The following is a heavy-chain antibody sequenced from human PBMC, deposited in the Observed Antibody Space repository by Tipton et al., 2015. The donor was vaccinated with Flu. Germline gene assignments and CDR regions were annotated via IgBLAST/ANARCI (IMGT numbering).Heavy chain of an antibody. J-gene: IGHJ5*02. D-gene: IGHD3-10*01. Sequence: TLSLTCTVSGYSISSGYYWGWIRQPPGKGLEWIGSIYPSGSTYYNPSLKSRVTISVDTSKNQFSLKLSSVTAADTAVYYCARGTLWFGDTSGWFDPWGQGTLVTVSS. CDR3: ARGTLWFGDTSGWFDP. CDR2: IYPSGST. V-gene: IGHV4-38-2*02. CDR1: GYSISSGYY.